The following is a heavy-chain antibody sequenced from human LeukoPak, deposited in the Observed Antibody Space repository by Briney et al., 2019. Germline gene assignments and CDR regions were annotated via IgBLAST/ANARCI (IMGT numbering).Heavy chain of an antibody. Sequence: SETLSLTCTVSGGSISSSSYYWGWIRQPPGKGLEWIGSIYYSGSTYYNPSLKSRVTISVDTSKNQFSLKLSSVTAADTAVYYCAGVDRDGYNFPLDYWGQGTLVTVSS. CDR1: GGSISSSSYY. CDR3: AGVDRDGYNFPLDY. D-gene: IGHD5-24*01. J-gene: IGHJ4*02. V-gene: IGHV4-39*07. CDR2: IYYSGST.